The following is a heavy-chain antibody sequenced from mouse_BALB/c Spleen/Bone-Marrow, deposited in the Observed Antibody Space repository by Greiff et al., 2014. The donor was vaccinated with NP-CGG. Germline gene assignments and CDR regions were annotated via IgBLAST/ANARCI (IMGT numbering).Heavy chain of an antibody. CDR3: ARRDGSYLGY. CDR2: INPGSGGT. CDR1: GYAFTNYL. J-gene: IGHJ2*01. D-gene: IGHD3-3*01. Sequence: QVQLKESGAELVRPGTSVKVSCKASGYAFTNYLIEWVKQRPGQGLEWIGMINPGSGGTNYNEKFKGKATLTADKSSSTAYMQLSSLTSDDSAVYFCARRDGSYLGYWGQGTTLTVSS. V-gene: IGHV1-54*01.